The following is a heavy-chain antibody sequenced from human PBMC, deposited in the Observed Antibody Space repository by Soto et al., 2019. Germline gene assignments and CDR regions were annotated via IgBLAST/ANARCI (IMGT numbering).Heavy chain of an antibody. CDR3: ATAATPIDY. J-gene: IGHJ4*02. V-gene: IGHV1-18*01. Sequence: ASVKVSCKASGYTFTNFGISWVRQAPGQGLEWMGWISAYNGNTNYAQNFQGRVTMTTDTSTSTAYMELRSLRSDDTAVYYCATAATPIDYWGQETLLTVSS. D-gene: IGHD2-15*01. CDR2: ISAYNGNT. CDR1: GYTFTNFG.